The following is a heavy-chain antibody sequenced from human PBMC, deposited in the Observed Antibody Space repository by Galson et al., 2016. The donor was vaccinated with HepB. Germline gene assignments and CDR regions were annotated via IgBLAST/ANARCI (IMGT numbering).Heavy chain of an antibody. Sequence: SVKVSCKASGYTFTSHGINWVRQAPGQGLEWMGWISAYNGNTNYAQKFQDRVTLTTDTSTSTVYMEVRSLRSDDTAVYFCARNLCYGGNGYSADWGQGTLVTVSS. CDR2: ISAYNGNT. J-gene: IGHJ4*02. V-gene: IGHV1-18*04. CDR1: GYTFTSHG. D-gene: IGHD2-15*01. CDR3: ARNLCYGGNGYSAD.